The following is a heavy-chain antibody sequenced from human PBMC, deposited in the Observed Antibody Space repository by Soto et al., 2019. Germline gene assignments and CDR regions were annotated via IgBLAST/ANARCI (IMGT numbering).Heavy chain of an antibody. V-gene: IGHV4-39*01. CDR2: IYYSGST. CDR3: AIGTTNYYYGMDV. J-gene: IGHJ6*02. CDR1: GGSISSSSYY. D-gene: IGHD4-4*01. Sequence: SETLSLTCTVSGGSISSSSYYWGWIRQPPGKGLEWIGSIYYSGSTYYNPSLKSRVTISVDTSKNQFSLKLSSVTTADTAVYYCAIGTTNYYYGMDVWGQGTTVTVSS.